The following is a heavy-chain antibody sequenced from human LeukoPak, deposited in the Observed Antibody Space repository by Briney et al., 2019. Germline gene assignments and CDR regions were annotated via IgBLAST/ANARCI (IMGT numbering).Heavy chain of an antibody. CDR2: IYSSGST. CDR1: GGSISRYY. CDR3: ARHLLTSSWSWGFDY. J-gene: IGHJ4*02. Sequence: SETLSLTCTVSGGSISRYYWSWIRQPPGRGLECIGYIYSSGSTNYNPSLKSRVTISVDTSNYQFSLKLSSVTAADTAVYYCARHLLTSSWSWGFDYWGQGTLVTVSS. D-gene: IGHD6-13*01. V-gene: IGHV4-59*08.